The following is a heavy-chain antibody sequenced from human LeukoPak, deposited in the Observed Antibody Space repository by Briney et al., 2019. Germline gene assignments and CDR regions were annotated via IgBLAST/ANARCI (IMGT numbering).Heavy chain of an antibody. CDR3: ARDYGYYDSSYGYFDY. V-gene: IGHV1-69*13. Sequence: GASVKVSCKASGGTFSSYAIIWVRQAPGQGLEWMGGIIPIFGTANYAQKFQGRVTITADESTSTAYMELSSLRSEDTAVYYCARDYGYYDSSYGYFDYWGQGTLVTVSS. CDR2: IIPIFGTA. D-gene: IGHD3-22*01. CDR1: GGTFSSYA. J-gene: IGHJ4*02.